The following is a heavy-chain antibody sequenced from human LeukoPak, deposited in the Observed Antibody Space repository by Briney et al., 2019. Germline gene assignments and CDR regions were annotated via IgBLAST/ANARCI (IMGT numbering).Heavy chain of an antibody. J-gene: IGHJ4*02. CDR3: ATEAPSRDGYNDFDY. CDR1: GYDFSTYG. V-gene: IGHV1-18*01. Sequence: GASVKVSCRTSGYDFSTYGITWVRQAPGQGLEYMGWIRPSNGNRNYAQKVQDRVTLTTDTSTSTVYMELSSLRSEDTAVYYCATEAPSRDGYNDFDYWGQGTLVTVSS. D-gene: IGHD5-24*01. CDR2: IRPSNGNR.